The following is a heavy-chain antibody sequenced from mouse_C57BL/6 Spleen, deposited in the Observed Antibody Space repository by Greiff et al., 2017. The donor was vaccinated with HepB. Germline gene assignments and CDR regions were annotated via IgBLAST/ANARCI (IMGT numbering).Heavy chain of an antibody. CDR2: IYPRDGST. J-gene: IGHJ4*01. V-gene: IGHV1-78*01. CDR3: AREEGGLYYAMDY. Sequence: VQRVESDAELVKPGASVKISCKVSGYTFTDHTIHWMKQRPEQGLEWIGYIYPRDGSTKYNEKFKGKATLTADKSSSTAYMQLNSLTSEDSAVYFCAREEGGLYYAMDYWGQGTSVTVSS. CDR1: GYTFTDHT.